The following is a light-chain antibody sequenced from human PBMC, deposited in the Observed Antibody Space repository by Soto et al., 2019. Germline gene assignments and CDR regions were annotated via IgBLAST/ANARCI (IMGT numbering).Light chain of an antibody. J-gene: IGLJ2*01. CDR2: INN. CDR3: QSYDSSLSAHVV. CDR1: SSNIGAGFD. Sequence: QLVLTQPPSVSGAPGQRVTISCTGSSSNIGAGFDVHWYQQLPGAAPKLLIYINNNRPSGVPDRFSGSKSGTSASLAITGLQAEDEADYYCQSYDSSLSAHVVFGGGTQLTVL. V-gene: IGLV1-40*01.